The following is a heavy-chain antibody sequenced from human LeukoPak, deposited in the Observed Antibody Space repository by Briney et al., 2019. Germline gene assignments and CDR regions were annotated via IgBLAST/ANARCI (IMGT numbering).Heavy chain of an antibody. CDR1: GFTFSSYA. CDR3: AIVDDYGDYGGY. CDR2: ISGSGGST. D-gene: IGHD4-17*01. J-gene: IGHJ4*02. Sequence: GGSLRLSCAASGFTFSSYAMSWVRQAPGKGLEWVSAISGSGGSTYYADSVKGRFTISRDNSKNTLYLQMNSLRAEDTAVYYCAIVDDYGDYGGYWGQGTLVTVSS. V-gene: IGHV3-23*01.